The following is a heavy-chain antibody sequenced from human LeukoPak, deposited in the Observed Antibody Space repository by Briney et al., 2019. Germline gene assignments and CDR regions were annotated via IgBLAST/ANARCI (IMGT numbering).Heavy chain of an antibody. CDR3: ARRSMTARYFDL. CDR1: GGSFSGYY. Sequence: SETLSLTCAVYGGSFSGYYWSWIRQPPGKGLEWIGEINHSGSTNYNPSLKSRVTISIDTSKNQFSLRLSSVTAADTAVYYCARRSMTARYFDLWGRGTLVTVSS. V-gene: IGHV4-34*01. J-gene: IGHJ2*01. CDR2: INHSGST. D-gene: IGHD5-24*01.